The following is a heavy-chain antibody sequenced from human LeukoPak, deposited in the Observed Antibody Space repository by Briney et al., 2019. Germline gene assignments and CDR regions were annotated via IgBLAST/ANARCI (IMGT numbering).Heavy chain of an antibody. Sequence: GGSLRLSCAASGFTFSSYGMHWVRQAPGKGLEWVAVIWYDGSNKYYADSVKGRFTISRDNSKNTLYLQMNSLRAEDTAVYYCAKFARIVLMVYAISEGNWFDPWGQGTLVTVSS. CDR3: AKFARIVLMVYAISEGNWFDP. V-gene: IGHV3-33*06. CDR1: GFTFSSYG. J-gene: IGHJ5*02. CDR2: IWYDGSNK. D-gene: IGHD2-8*01.